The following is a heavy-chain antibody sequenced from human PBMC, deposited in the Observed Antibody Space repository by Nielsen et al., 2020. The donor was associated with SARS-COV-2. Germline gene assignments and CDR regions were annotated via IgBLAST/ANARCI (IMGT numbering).Heavy chain of an antibody. CDR1: GFTFSSYG. CDR3: ARDLFMYSSRGDWFDP. D-gene: IGHD6-13*01. CDR2: ISYDGSNK. Sequence: GGSLRLSCAASGFTFSSYGMHWVRQAPGKGLEWVAVISYDGSNKYYADSVKGRFTISRDNSKSTLYLQMNSLRAEDTAVYYCARDLFMYSSRGDWFDPWGQGTLVTVSS. J-gene: IGHJ5*02. V-gene: IGHV3-30*19.